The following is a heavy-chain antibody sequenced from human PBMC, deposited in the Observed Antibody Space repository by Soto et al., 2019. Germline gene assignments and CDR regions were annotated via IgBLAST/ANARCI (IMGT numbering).Heavy chain of an antibody. J-gene: IGHJ4*02. D-gene: IGHD1-7*01. CDR1: GGSISSGGYS. V-gene: IGHV4-30-2*01. CDR3: ARTGGITGTTFDY. CDR2: IYHSGST. Sequence: QLQLQESGPGLVKPSQTLSLTCAVSGGSISSGGYSWSWLRQPPGKGLELIGYIYHSGSTYSHPSLQSRVNISVDRSKDQFSLKLSSVTAADTAVYYWARTGGITGTTFDYWGQGTLVTVSS.